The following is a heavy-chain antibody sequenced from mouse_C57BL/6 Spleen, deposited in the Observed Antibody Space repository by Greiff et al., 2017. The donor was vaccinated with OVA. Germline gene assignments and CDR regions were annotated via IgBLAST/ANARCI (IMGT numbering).Heavy chain of an antibody. CDR2: ISDGGSYT. CDR3: ARDRYYGSSHYFDY. CDR1: GFTFSSYA. J-gene: IGHJ2*01. Sequence: DVKLVESGGGLVKPGGSLKLSCAASGFTFSSYAMSWVRQTPEKRLEWVATISDGGSYTYYPDNVKGRFTISRDNAKNNLYLQMSHLKSEDTAMYYCARDRYYGSSHYFDYWGQGTTLTVSS. D-gene: IGHD1-1*01. V-gene: IGHV5-4*01.